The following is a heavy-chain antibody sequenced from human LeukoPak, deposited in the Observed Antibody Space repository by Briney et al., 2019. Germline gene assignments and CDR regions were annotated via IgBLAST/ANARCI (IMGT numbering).Heavy chain of an antibody. V-gene: IGHV4-38-2*02. CDR3: SRDLLHSVHYYYYLDV. CDR1: GYSISSGYY. J-gene: IGHJ6*03. D-gene: IGHD2/OR15-2a*01. CDR2: IYHSGST. Sequence: PSETLSLTCTVSGYSISSGYYWGWIRQPPGKGLEWIGRIYHSGSTCYNPSLKSRSTISLDPSKNQFSLKLSSLPAAATAVYYGSRDLLHSVHYYYYLDVWGKGTTVTVSS.